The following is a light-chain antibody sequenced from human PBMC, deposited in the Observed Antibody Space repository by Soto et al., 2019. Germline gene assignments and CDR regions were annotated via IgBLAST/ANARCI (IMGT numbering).Light chain of an antibody. CDR3: QRHNNWPV. CDR2: AAS. V-gene: IGKV3-15*01. CDR1: QSVSSN. J-gene: IGKJ1*01. Sequence: EIVMTQSPATLSVSPGERATLSCRASQSVSSNLAWYQQKPGQAPRLLIYAASTRATGIPARFSGSGSATEFTLTISSLQPEDFAVYYCQRHNNWPVFGQGTKVDIK.